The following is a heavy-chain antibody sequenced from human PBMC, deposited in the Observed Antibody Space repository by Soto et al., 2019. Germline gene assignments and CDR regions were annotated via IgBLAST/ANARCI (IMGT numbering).Heavy chain of an antibody. Sequence: PSETLSLTCTVSGGSISSYYWSWIRQPPGKGLEWIGYIYYSGSTNYNPSLKSRVTISVDTSKNQFSLKLSSVTAADTAVYYCARGLIPSGLYYYYYYMDVWGKGTTVTVSS. V-gene: IGHV4-59*08. CDR2: IYYSGST. J-gene: IGHJ6*03. CDR3: ARGLIPSGLYYYYYYMDV. CDR1: GGSISSYY. D-gene: IGHD1-26*01.